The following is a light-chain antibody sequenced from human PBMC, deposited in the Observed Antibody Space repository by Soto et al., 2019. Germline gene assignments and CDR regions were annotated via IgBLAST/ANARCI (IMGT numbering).Light chain of an antibody. CDR1: QGISSW. CDR2: DAS. CDR3: QQYNSYS. J-gene: IGKJ1*01. V-gene: IGKV1-5*01. Sequence: DIQMTQSPSTLSASVGDRVTITCRASQGISSWLAWYQQKPGKAPKLLIYDASSLESGVPSRFSGGGSGTEFTLTISSLQPDDFATYYCQQYNSYSFGQGTKVEIK.